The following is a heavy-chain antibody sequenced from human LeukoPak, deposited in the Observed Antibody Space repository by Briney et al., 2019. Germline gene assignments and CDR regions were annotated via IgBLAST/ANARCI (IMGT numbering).Heavy chain of an antibody. D-gene: IGHD3-3*01. Sequence: PSETLPLTCTVSGGSISSYYWSWIRQPAGKGLEWIGRIYTSGSTSYNPSLKSRVTMSVDTSKNQFSLKLSSVTAADTAVYYCARDRHFGVVIHNWFDPWGQGTLVTVSS. CDR2: IYTSGST. CDR1: GGSISSYY. J-gene: IGHJ5*02. CDR3: ARDRHFGVVIHNWFDP. V-gene: IGHV4-4*07.